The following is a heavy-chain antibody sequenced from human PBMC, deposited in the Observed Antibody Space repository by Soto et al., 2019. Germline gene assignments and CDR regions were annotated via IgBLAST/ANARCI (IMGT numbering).Heavy chain of an antibody. CDR2: IYHSGST. D-gene: IGHD6-6*01. CDR1: GGSISSSSYS. CDR3: ARGGGAARRDFDY. Sequence: QLQLQESGPGLVKPSETLSLTCTVSGGSISSSSYSWSWIRQPPGKGLEWIGYIYHSGSTYYNPSLKSRVTISVDRSKNQFSLKLSSVTAADTAVYYCARGGGAARRDFDYWGQGTLVTVSS. V-gene: IGHV4-30-2*01. J-gene: IGHJ4*02.